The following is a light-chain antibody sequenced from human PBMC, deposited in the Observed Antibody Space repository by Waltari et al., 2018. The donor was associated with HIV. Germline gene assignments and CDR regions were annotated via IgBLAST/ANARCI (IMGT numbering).Light chain of an antibody. V-gene: IGLV1-40*01. Sequence: QSVLTPPPPVSGAPGPRVTISCNGSRPNLGAGYVGHWYQQLPETAPKPLIYGNSKRPSGVPDRFSCSKSGTSASLAITGLQAEDEADYYCQSYDSSLSGSGVFGGGTKLTVL. CDR1: RPNLGAGYV. CDR3: QSYDSSLSGSGV. CDR2: GNS. J-gene: IGLJ3*02.